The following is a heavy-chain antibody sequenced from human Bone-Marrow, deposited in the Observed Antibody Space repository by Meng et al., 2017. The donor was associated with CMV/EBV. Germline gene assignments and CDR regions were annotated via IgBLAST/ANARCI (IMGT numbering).Heavy chain of an antibody. J-gene: IGHJ4*02. CDR1: GGTFSSYA. V-gene: IGHV1-69*05. CDR3: ATLQSAFDY. CDR2: IIPIFGTA. Sequence: SGKVSCKASGGTFSSYAISWVRQAPGQGLEWMGGIIPIFGTANYAQKFQGRVTITTDESTSTAYMELSSLKASDTAMYYCATLQSAFDYWGQGTLVTVSS. D-gene: IGHD4-11*01.